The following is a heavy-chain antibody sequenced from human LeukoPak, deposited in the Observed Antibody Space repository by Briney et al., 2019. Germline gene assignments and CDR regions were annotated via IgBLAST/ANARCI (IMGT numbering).Heavy chain of an antibody. CDR3: ARGGTIKNGMDV. V-gene: IGHV4-59*01. CDR1: GGSLSSYY. D-gene: IGHD1-14*01. J-gene: IGHJ6*02. CDR2: IYYSGST. Sequence: PSETLSLTCTVSGGSLSSYYWSWIRQPPGKGLEWIGYIYYSGSTNYNPSLKSRVTMSVDTSKNQFSLKLSSVTAADTAVYYCARGGTIKNGMDVWGQGTTVTVSS.